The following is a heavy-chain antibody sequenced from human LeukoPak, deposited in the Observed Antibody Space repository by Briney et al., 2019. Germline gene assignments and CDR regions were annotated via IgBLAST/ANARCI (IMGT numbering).Heavy chain of an antibody. CDR1: GGSSTNYF. V-gene: IGHV4-34*01. CDR2: INRSAST. CDR3: ARGDWAPEY. J-gene: IGHJ4*02. Sequence: PSETLSLTCVLYGGSSTNYFWSWMRQPPGKGLEWIGEINRSASTNYNPSLKSRVTISIDTSKNQFSLKLSSVTAADTAVYYCARGDWAPEYWGQGTLVTVSS. D-gene: IGHD3-9*01.